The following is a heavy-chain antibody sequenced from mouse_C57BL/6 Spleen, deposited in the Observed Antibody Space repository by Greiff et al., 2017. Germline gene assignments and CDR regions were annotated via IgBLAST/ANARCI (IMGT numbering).Heavy chain of an antibody. J-gene: IGHJ2*01. CDR1: GFNIKDDY. CDR3: TTEITTVVEYYFDY. CDR2: IDPENGDT. D-gene: IGHD1-1*01. V-gene: IGHV14-4*01. Sequence: VQLQQSGAELVRPGASVKLSCTASGFNIKDDYMHWVKQRPEQGLEWIGWIDPENGDTEYASKFQGKATITADTSSNTAYLQLSSLTSEDTAVYYGTTEITTVVEYYFDYWGQGTTLTVSA.